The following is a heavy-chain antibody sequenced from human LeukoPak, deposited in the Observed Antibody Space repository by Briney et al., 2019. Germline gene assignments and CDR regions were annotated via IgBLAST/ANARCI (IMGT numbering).Heavy chain of an antibody. J-gene: IGHJ4*02. D-gene: IGHD3-22*01. CDR2: ISSGSSYI. CDR3: AREYYYDSSGYAGSDY. V-gene: IGHV3-21*01. Sequence: GGSLRLSCAASGFTHNSYNMNWVRQAPGKGLEWVSSISSGSSYIYYADSVKGRFTISRDNSKNTLYLQMNSLRAEDTAVYYCAREYYYDSSGYAGSDYWGQGTLVTVSS. CDR1: GFTHNSYN.